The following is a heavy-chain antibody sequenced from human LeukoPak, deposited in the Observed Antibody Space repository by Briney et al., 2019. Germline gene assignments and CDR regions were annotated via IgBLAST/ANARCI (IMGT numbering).Heavy chain of an antibody. Sequence: ASVKVSCKASGYTFTSNGISWVRQAPGQGLEWMGWISAYNGNTNYEQKLQGRVTMTTDTSTSTAYMELRSLRSDDTAVYYCARSRDGYAIKPFDYWGQGTLVTVSS. CDR1: GYTFTSNG. D-gene: IGHD5-24*01. CDR3: ARSRDGYAIKPFDY. J-gene: IGHJ4*02. CDR2: ISAYNGNT. V-gene: IGHV1-18*01.